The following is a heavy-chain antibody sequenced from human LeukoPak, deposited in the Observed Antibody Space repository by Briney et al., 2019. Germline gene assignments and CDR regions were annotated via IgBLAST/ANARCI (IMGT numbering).Heavy chain of an antibody. D-gene: IGHD6-13*01. V-gene: IGHV7-4-1*02. CDR1: GYTFTSYA. CDR2: INTNTGNP. CDR3: ALPIVRGSWYDHGFDY. Sequence: GASVKVSCKASGYTFTSYAMNWVRQAPGQGLEWMGWINTNTGNPTYAQGFTGRFVFSLDTSVSTAYLQISSLKAEDTAVYYCALPIVRGSWYDHGFDYWGQGTLVTVSS. J-gene: IGHJ4*02.